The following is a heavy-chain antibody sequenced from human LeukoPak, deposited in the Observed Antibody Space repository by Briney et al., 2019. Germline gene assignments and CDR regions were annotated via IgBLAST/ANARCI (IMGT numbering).Heavy chain of an antibody. Sequence: SETLSLTCAVSGGSISSSNWWSWVRQPPGKGLEWIGSIYYSGSTYYNPSLKSRVTISVDTSKNQFSLKLSSVTAADTAVYYCARDTGIYNWFDPWGQGTLVTVSS. J-gene: IGHJ5*02. V-gene: IGHV4-4*02. CDR3: ARDTGIYNWFDP. D-gene: IGHD6-13*01. CDR1: GGSISSSNW. CDR2: IYYSGST.